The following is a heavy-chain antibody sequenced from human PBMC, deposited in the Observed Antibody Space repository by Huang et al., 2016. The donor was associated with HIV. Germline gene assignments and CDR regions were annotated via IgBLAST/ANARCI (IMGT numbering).Heavy chain of an antibody. V-gene: IGHV1-3*01. J-gene: IGHJ3*01. D-gene: IGHD2-2*03. Sequence: QVQLVQSGAEFKKPGASLKLSCAASGYIFTTYSIHWFRRVPGQSLQWLGGIKRGNGRMPLLQSFNGRVILSRDLSAATVYMQLSGLTADDTATYFCARAARGDGYHGAFDVWGQGTMVTV. CDR3: ARAARGDGYHGAFDV. CDR2: IKRGNGRM. CDR1: GYIFTTYS.